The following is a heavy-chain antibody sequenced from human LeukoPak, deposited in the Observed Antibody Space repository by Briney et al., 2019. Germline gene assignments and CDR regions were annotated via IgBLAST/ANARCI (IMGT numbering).Heavy chain of an antibody. J-gene: IGHJ4*02. Sequence: SETLSLTCTVSGGSISSYYWSWIRQPPGKELEWIGYIYYSGSTNYNPSLKSRVTKSVETSKNQFSLKLSSVTAADTAVYYCGRGGGSKRSFDYWGQGTLVTVSS. D-gene: IGHD2-15*01. CDR2: IYYSGST. CDR1: GGSISSYY. V-gene: IGHV4-59*01. CDR3: GRGGGSKRSFDY.